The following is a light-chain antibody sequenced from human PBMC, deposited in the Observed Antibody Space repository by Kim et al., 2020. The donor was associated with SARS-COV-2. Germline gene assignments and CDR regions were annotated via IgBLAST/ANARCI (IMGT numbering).Light chain of an antibody. Sequence: EIVLTQSPGTLSLSPGDRATLSCWASQSVSNNYLAWYQQKPGQAPRLLVFGASSRATGISDRFSGSGSGTDFTLTITRLAPEDCAIYYCQQYVSSPGTFGQGTKVEIK. J-gene: IGKJ1*01. CDR3: QQYVSSPGT. CDR2: GAS. CDR1: QSVSNNY. V-gene: IGKV3-20*01.